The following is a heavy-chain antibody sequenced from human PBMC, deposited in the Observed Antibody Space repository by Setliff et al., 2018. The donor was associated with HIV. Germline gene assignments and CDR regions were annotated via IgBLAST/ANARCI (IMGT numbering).Heavy chain of an antibody. Sequence: TLSLTCAVSGGSVSTNNWWSWVRQSPGKGLEWIGEIYHSGSTNYNPSLKSRATISVDKSKNQFSLNLRSVTAADTAVYYCAREAQYSSSWSGRRVTWFDAWGQGTPVTVSS. CDR2: IYHSGST. D-gene: IGHD6-13*01. V-gene: IGHV4-4*02. CDR3: AREAQYSSSWSGRRVTWFDA. J-gene: IGHJ5*02. CDR1: GGSVSTNNW.